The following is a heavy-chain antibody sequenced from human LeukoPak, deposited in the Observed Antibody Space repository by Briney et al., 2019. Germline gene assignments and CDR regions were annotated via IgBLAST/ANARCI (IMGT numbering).Heavy chain of an antibody. Sequence: PSETLSLTCTVSGGSISSYYWSWIRQPPGKGLEWIGYIYYSGSTNYNPSLKSRVTISVDTSKNQFSLKLSSVTAADTAVYYCARDGRWFGETLFDYWGQGTLVTVSS. CDR3: ARDGRWFGETLFDY. J-gene: IGHJ4*02. V-gene: IGHV4-59*01. D-gene: IGHD3-10*01. CDR2: IYYSGST. CDR1: GGSISSYY.